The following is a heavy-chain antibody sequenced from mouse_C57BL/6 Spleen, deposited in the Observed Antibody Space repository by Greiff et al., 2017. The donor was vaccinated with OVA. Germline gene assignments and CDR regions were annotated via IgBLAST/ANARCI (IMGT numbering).Heavy chain of an antibody. CDR2: ISSGSSTI. V-gene: IGHV5-17*01. Sequence: EVQVVESGGGLVKPGGSLTLSCAASGFTFSDYGMHWVRQAPEKGLEWVAYISSGSSTIYYADTVKGRFTLSRDNAKNTLFLQMTSLRSEGPAMYYCARGDYDSWYFDVWGTGTTVTVSS. D-gene: IGHD2-4*01. J-gene: IGHJ1*03. CDR3: ARGDYDSWYFDV. CDR1: GFTFSDYG.